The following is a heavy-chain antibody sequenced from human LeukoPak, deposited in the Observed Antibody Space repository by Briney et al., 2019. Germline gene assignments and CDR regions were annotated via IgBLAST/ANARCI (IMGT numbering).Heavy chain of an antibody. CDR3: ARGRGWTPPWIDY. J-gene: IGHJ4*02. V-gene: IGHV4-34*01. CDR1: GGSFSGYY. Sequence: SETLSLTCAVYGGSFSGYYWSWIRQPPGQGLEWIGEINHSGSTNYNPSLKSRVTISVDTSKNQFSLKLSSVTAADTAVYYCARGRGWTPPWIDYWGQGTLVTVSS. CDR2: INHSGST. D-gene: IGHD3/OR15-3a*01.